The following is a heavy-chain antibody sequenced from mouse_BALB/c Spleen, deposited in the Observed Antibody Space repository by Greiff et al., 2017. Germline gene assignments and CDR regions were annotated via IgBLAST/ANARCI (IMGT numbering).Heavy chain of an antibody. CDR1: GFTFSDYY. J-gene: IGHJ4*01. V-gene: IGHV5-4*02. CDR2: ISDGGSYT. Sequence: EVKLVESGGGLVKPGGSLKLSCAASGFTFSDYYMYWVRQTPEKRLEWVATISDGGSYTYYPDSVKGRFTISRDNAKNNLYLQMSSLKSEDTAMYYCARAPYDYRAMDYWGQGTSVTVSS. D-gene: IGHD2-4*01. CDR3: ARAPYDYRAMDY.